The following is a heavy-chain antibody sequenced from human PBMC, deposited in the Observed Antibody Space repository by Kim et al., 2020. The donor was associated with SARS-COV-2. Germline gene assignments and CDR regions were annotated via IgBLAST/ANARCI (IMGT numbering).Heavy chain of an antibody. CDR3: AKSGVSYYYYGMDV. CDR2: ISYDGSNK. V-gene: IGHV3-30*18. Sequence: GGSLRLSCAASGFTFSSYGMHWVRQAPGKGLEWVAVISYDGSNKYYADSVKGRFTISRDNSKNTLYLQMNSLRAEDTAVYYCAKSGVSYYYYGMDVWGQGTTVTVSS. CDR1: GFTFSSYG. J-gene: IGHJ6*02. D-gene: IGHD3-10*01.